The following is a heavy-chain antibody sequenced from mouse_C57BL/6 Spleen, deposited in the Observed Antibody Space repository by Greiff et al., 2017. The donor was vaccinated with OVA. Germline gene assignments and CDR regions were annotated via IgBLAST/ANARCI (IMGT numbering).Heavy chain of an antibody. CDR1: GYSITSGYY. CDR3: ARGGGFDY. J-gene: IGHJ2*01. CDR2: ISYDGSN. Sequence: DVKLVESGPGLVKPSQSLSLTCSVTGYSITSGYYWNWIRQFPGNKLEWMGYISYDGSNNYNPSLKNRISITRDTSKNQFFLKLNSVTTEDTATYYCARGGGFDYWGQGTTLTVSS. V-gene: IGHV3-6*01.